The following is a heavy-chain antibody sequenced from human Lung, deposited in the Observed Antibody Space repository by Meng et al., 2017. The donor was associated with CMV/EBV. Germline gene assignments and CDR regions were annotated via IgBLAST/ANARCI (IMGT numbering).Heavy chain of an antibody. Sequence: AEVKKPGASVKVSCKASGYTFISYDINGVRQATGQGLEWMGWMNPNSGNTGYAQKFQGRVTMTRNTSISTAYMELSSLRSEDTAVYYCARGYCSGGSCPVFDPWGQGTLVTVSS. V-gene: IGHV1-8*01. D-gene: IGHD2-15*01. J-gene: IGHJ5*02. CDR3: ARGYCSGGSCPVFDP. CDR2: MNPNSGNT. CDR1: GYTFISYD.